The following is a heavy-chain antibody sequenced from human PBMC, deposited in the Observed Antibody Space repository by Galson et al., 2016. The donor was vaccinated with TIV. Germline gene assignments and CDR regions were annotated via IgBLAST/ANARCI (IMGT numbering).Heavy chain of an antibody. J-gene: IGHJ4*02. CDR3: TTTWPTITTYYFNY. V-gene: IGHV3-15*01. Sequence: SLRLSCAVSGFTFSNAWMTWVRQAPGRGLEWVGRIKSKPDGGTADYAAPVKGRFTVSRDDSKNTLYLQMNGLKSEDTAVYYCTTTWPTITTYYFNYWGQGAPVTVSS. D-gene: IGHD5-24*01. CDR2: IKSKPDGGTA. CDR1: GFTFSNAW.